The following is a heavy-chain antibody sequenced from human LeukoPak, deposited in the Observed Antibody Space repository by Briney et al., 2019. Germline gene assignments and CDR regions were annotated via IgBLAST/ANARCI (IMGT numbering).Heavy chain of an antibody. J-gene: IGHJ3*02. CDR2: IYLYGTT. Sequence: SETLSLTCAVSAGSISSSNWWSWVRQSPVKGLEWIGEIYLYGTTNYNPSLKSRVTISVDTSKNQFSLKLSSVTAADTAVYYCARDFITIAGTTRGGAFDIWGQGTMVTVSS. CDR3: ARDFITIAGTTRGGAFDI. V-gene: IGHV4-4*02. D-gene: IGHD1-7*01. CDR1: AGSISSSNW.